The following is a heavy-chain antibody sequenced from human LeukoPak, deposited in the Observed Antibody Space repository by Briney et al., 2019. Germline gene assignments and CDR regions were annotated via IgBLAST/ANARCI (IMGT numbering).Heavy chain of an antibody. CDR3: AREISSIAAAGTSYYYYGMDV. D-gene: IGHD6-13*01. V-gene: IGHV1-24*01. CDR2: FDPEDGET. J-gene: IGHJ6*02. Sequence: GASVKVSCKVSGYTLTELSMHWVRLAPGKGLEWMGGFDPEDGETIYAQKFQGRVTMTEDTSTDTAYMELSSLRSEDTAVYYCAREISSIAAAGTSYYYYGMDVWGQGTTVTVSS. CDR1: GYTLTELS.